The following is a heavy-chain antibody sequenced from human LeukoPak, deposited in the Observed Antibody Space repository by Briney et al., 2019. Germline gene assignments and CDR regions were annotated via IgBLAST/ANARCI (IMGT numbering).Heavy chain of an antibody. CDR1: GFTFSSYS. CDR2: ISSSSLYR. J-gene: IGHJ6*04. V-gene: IGHV3-21*01. CDR3: AELGITMIGGV. Sequence: GGSLRLSCAASGFTFSSYSMNWVRQAPGKGLEWVSSISSSSLYRYYADSVKGRFTISRDNAKNSLYLQMNSLRAEDTAVYYCAELGITMIGGVWGKGTTVTISS. D-gene: IGHD3-10*02.